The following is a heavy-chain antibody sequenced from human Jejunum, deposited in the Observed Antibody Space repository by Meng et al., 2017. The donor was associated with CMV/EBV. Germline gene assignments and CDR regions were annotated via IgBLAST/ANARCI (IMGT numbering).Heavy chain of an antibody. CDR1: GFSLSTSEVG. Sequence: ITLHGPGPTLVKPTQTLTLTCPFSGFSLSTSEVGVGWIRQPPGKALEWLAVIYWDDDKRYSPSLKSRLTITKDTSKNQVVLTLPNMDPVDTATYYCALFTRSWFDPWGQGTLVTVSS. CDR2: IYWDDDK. CDR3: ALFTRSWFDP. J-gene: IGHJ5*02. D-gene: IGHD2-2*01. V-gene: IGHV2-5*02.